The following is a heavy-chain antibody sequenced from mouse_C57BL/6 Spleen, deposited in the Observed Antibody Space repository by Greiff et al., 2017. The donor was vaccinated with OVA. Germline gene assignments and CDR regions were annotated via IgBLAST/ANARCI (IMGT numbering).Heavy chain of an antibody. CDR2: IRSKSSNYAT. CDR1: GFTFNTYA. V-gene: IGHV10-3*01. J-gene: IGHJ4*01. D-gene: IGHD1-1*01. Sequence: EVKLVESGGGLVQPKGSLKLSCAASGFTFNTYAMHWVRQAPGKGLEWVARIRSKSSNYATYYADSVKDRFTISRDDSQSMLYLQMNNLKTEDTAMYYCVRESHYYGSSYLYYAMDYWGQGTSVTVSS. CDR3: VRESHYYGSSYLYYAMDY.